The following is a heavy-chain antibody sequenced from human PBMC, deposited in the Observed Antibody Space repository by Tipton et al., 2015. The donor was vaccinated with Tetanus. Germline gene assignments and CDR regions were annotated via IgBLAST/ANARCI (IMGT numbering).Heavy chain of an antibody. V-gene: IGHV3-33*01. Sequence: SLRLSCAASGFIFSSCGIHWVRQAPGKGLEWVAVSWYDGTDKYYADSVKGRFTISRDNSKNTLYLQMNSLRAEDTAVYYCAREADCSGGSCFSGDFDNWGQGTQVTASS. CDR3: AREADCSGGSCFSGDFDN. J-gene: IGHJ4*02. CDR1: GFIFSSCG. CDR2: SWYDGTDK. D-gene: IGHD2-15*01.